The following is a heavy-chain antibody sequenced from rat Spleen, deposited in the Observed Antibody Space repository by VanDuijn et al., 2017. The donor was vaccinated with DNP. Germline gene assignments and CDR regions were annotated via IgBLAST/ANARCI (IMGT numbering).Heavy chain of an antibody. CDR2: INKDSSTI. Sequence: EVKLVESGGGLVQPGRSLKLSCAASGFNFNDYWMGWVRQAPGKGLEWIGQINKDSSTISYSPSLKDKLTISRDSAQNTLYLQMDSLRSEDTATYYCAGRPPPTRGPFDYWGQGVTVTVSS. V-gene: IGHV4-2*01. J-gene: IGHJ2*01. CDR1: GFNFNDYW. CDR3: AGRPPPTRGPFDY. D-gene: IGHD1-4*01.